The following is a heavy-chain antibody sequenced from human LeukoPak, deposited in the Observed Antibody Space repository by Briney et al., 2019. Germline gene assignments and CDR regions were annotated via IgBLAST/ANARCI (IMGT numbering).Heavy chain of an antibody. J-gene: IGHJ6*03. CDR2: INWNGGTT. V-gene: IGHV3-20*04. D-gene: IGHD2-8*01. CDR3: AKSSMLYYYYMDV. Sequence: GGSLRLSCAASGFTFEDFGMSWVRQLPGQKLEWVSGINWNGGTTGYANSVKDRFTISRDNAKNSLYLQMDSLRAEDTASYYCAKSSMLYYYYMDVWGKGITVTVSS. CDR1: GFTFEDFG.